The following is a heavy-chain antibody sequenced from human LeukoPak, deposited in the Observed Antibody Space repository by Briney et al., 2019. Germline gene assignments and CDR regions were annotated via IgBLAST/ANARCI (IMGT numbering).Heavy chain of an antibody. CDR2: ISSSSSYI. Sequence: PGGSLRLSCAASGFTFSSYSMNWVRQAPGKGLEWVSSISSSSSYIYYADSVKGRFTISRDNAKNSLYLQMNSLRAEDTAVYYCARDPGQLPEVWFDLWGQGTLVTVSS. D-gene: IGHD2-2*01. V-gene: IGHV3-21*01. J-gene: IGHJ5*02. CDR1: GFTFSSYS. CDR3: ARDPGQLPEVWFDL.